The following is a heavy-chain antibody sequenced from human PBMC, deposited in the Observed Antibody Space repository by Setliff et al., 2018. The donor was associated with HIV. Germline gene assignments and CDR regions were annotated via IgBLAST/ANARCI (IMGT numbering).Heavy chain of an antibody. D-gene: IGHD6-19*01. CDR3: ARPHSGRGGGAWFDP. V-gene: IGHV4-39*01. Sequence: PSETLSLTCTVSGESISGSSYSWGWIRQPPGKGPEWIGSITYSGSARYNPSLKSRVAISVDTSKNQFSLRLTSVTAADTAVYFCARPHSGRGGGAWFDPWGQGTLVTVSS. CDR1: GESISGSSYS. J-gene: IGHJ5*02. CDR2: ITYSGSA.